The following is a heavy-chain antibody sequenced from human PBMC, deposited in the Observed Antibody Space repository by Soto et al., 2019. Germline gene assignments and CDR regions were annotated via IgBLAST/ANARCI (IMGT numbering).Heavy chain of an antibody. CDR1: GFTFSSNG. CDR2: IWYDGINK. D-gene: IGHD3-10*01. CDR3: ARDPYYYGSGSYYFDY. V-gene: IGHV3-33*01. Sequence: QVQLVESGGGVVQPGRSLRLSCAASGFTFSSNGMHWVRQAPGKGLEWVAFIWYDGINKYYADSVKGRFTISRDNSKNTLYLQMNSLRAEDTAVYYRARDPYYYGSGSYYFDYWGQGTLVTVSS. J-gene: IGHJ4*02.